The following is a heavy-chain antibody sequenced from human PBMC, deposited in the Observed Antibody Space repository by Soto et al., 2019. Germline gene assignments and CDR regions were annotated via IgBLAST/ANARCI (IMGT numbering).Heavy chain of an antibody. Sequence: SETLSLTCAVYGGSFSGYYWSWIRQPPGKGLEWIGEVNHSGSTNYNPSLKSRVTISVDTSKNQFSLKLSSVTAADTAVYYCARLHYYDSSGFYCSYYYYGTDVWGQGTTLTVSS. CDR2: VNHSGST. CDR3: ARLHYYDSSGFYCSYYYYGTDV. J-gene: IGHJ6*02. CDR1: GGSFSGYY. V-gene: IGHV4-34*01. D-gene: IGHD3-22*01.